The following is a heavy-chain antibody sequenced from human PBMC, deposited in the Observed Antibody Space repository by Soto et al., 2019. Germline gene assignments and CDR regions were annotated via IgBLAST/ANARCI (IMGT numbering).Heavy chain of an antibody. J-gene: IGHJ4*02. CDR3: ARDPREYYFDY. CDR2: ISSSGSTI. CDR1: GFTLSDYY. V-gene: IGHV3-11*01. Sequence: GESLRTSSAASGFTLSDYYMSWIRQAPGKGLEWVSYISSSGSTIYYADSVKGRFTISRDNAKNSLYLQMNSLRAEDTAVYYCARDPREYYFDYWGQGTLVTVSS.